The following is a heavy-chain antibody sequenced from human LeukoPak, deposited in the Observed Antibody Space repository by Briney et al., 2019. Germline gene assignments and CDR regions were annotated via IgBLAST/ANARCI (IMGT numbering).Heavy chain of an antibody. J-gene: IGHJ4*02. CDR3: ASQGVYCSGGSCYPPLDY. D-gene: IGHD2-15*01. Sequence: GGSLRLSCAASGFTFSHYWMSWVRQAPGKGLEWVANIKQDGSGKYYVDSMKGRFTISRDNAKNSLYLQMNSLRAEDTAVYYCASQGVYCSGGSCYPPLDYWGQGTLVTVSS. CDR1: GFTFSHYW. CDR2: IKQDGSGK. V-gene: IGHV3-7*01.